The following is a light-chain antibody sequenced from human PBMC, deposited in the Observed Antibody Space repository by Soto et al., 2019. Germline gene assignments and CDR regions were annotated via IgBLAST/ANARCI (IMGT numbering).Light chain of an antibody. Sequence: EIGLTQSPGTLSLSPGERATLSCRASQSVSSSYLAWYQQKPGQAPRLLIYGASSKATGIPDRFSGSGSGRDFALNISRVEPEDFAVYYCQQYGSSLWTFGQETNEQIK. J-gene: IGKJ1*01. CDR2: GAS. CDR1: QSVSSSY. V-gene: IGKV3-20*01. CDR3: QQYGSSLWT.